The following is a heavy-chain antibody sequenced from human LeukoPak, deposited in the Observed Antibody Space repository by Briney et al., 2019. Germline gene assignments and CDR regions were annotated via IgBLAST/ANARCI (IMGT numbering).Heavy chain of an antibody. CDR2: IYTSGCT. CDR3: ARDQSSGWTYYFDY. J-gene: IGHJ4*02. V-gene: IGHV4-61*02. Sequence: SETLSLTCTVSGGSISSGSYYWSWIRQPAGKGLEWIGRIYTSGCTNYNPSLKSRVTISVDTSKNQFSLKLSSVTAADTAEYYCARDQSSGWTYYFDYWGQGTLVTVSS. CDR1: GGSISSGSYY. D-gene: IGHD6-19*01.